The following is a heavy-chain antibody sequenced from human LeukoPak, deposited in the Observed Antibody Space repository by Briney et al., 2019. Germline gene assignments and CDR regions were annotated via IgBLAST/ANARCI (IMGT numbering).Heavy chain of an antibody. Sequence: GGSLRLSCAASGFTFSGYGMHWVRLAPGKGLEWVADIWFDGKNEHFAASVKGRFTISRDNSKKTMYLQIKSLRAEDTAVYYCARDRHCVNGLCHNSPGMDVWGRGTTVTVSS. D-gene: IGHD2-8*01. V-gene: IGHV3-33*01. CDR3: ARDRHCVNGLCHNSPGMDV. CDR1: GFTFSGYG. CDR2: IWFDGKNE. J-gene: IGHJ6*02.